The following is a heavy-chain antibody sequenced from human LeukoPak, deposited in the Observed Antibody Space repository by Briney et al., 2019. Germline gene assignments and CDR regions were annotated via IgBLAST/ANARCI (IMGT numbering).Heavy chain of an antibody. J-gene: IGHJ5*02. CDR3: ARELWFANAPGSWLDP. D-gene: IGHD3-10*01. Sequence: SQTPSLTCVVSGDSISGGAFSWSWIRQPPGQGLEWIGYIFHTGSTFYNPSLKSRVTISVDNSKNQFSLRLTSVTAADTAVYYCARELWFANAPGSWLDPWGQGTLVTVSS. V-gene: IGHV4-30-2*01. CDR2: IFHTGST. CDR1: GDSISGGAFS.